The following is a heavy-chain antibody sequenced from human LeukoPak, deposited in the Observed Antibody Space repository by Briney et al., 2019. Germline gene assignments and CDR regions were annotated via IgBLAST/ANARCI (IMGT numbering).Heavy chain of an antibody. D-gene: IGHD1-14*01. CDR3: AGRGPYYYLDY. CDR2: IIPIFGTA. J-gene: IGHJ4*02. Sequence: GASVKVSCKASGGTFSSYAISWVRQAPGQGLEWMGGIIPIFGTANYAQKFQGRVTITADKSTSAAYMELSSLRSEDTAVYYCAGRGPYYYLDYWGQGTLVTVSS. V-gene: IGHV1-69*06. CDR1: GGTFSSYA.